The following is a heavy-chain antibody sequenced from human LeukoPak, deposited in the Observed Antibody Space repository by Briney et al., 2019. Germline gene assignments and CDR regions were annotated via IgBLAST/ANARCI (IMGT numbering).Heavy chain of an antibody. Sequence: GGSLRLSCEASGFIFSSYGSHWVRQAPGKGLEWVTLISYDGRNQYYGQSVKGRFTISRDNAKNSLYLQMNSLRAEDMALYYCAKDRAAAALYYMDVWGKGTTVTVSS. D-gene: IGHD6-13*01. J-gene: IGHJ6*03. CDR3: AKDRAAAALYYMDV. CDR2: ISYDGRNQ. V-gene: IGHV3-30*18. CDR1: GFIFSSYG.